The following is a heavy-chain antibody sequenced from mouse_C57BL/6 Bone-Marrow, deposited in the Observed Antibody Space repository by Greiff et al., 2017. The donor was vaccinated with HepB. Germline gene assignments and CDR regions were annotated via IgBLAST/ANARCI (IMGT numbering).Heavy chain of an antibody. V-gene: IGHV5-17*01. CDR3: AILLGRNYAMDY. CDR1: GFTFSDYG. Sequence: EVKVVESGGGLVKPGGSLKLSCAASGFTFSDYGMHWVRQAPEKGLEWVAYISSGSSTIYYADTVKGRFTISRDNAKNTLFLQMTSLRSEDTAMYYCAILLGRNYAMDYWGQGTSVTVSS. J-gene: IGHJ4*01. D-gene: IGHD4-1*01. CDR2: ISSGSSTI.